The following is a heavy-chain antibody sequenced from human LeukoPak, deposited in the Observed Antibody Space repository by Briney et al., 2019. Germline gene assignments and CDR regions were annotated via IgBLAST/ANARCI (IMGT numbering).Heavy chain of an antibody. CDR2: IYYSGST. Sequence: SETLSLTCTVSGGSISSYYWSWIRQPPGKGLEWIGYIYYSGSTNYNPSLKSRVTISVDTSKNQFSLKLSSVTAADTAVYYCARVPPEGQGAFDIWGQGTMVTVSS. CDR3: ARVPPEGQGAFDI. CDR1: GGSISSYY. V-gene: IGHV4-59*01. J-gene: IGHJ3*02.